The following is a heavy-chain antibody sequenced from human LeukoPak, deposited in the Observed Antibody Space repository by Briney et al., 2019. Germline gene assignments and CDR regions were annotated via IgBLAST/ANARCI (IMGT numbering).Heavy chain of an antibody. J-gene: IGHJ4*02. V-gene: IGHV3-33*08. D-gene: IGHD6-13*01. Sequence: GRSLRLSCAASGFTFSSYAMHWVRQAPGKGLEWVAVIWYDGSNKYYADSVKGRFTLSRDNSKNTLFLQMNSLRPEDTAVYFCARDLTQLALFDYWGQGTLVTVSS. CDR3: ARDLTQLALFDY. CDR2: IWYDGSNK. CDR1: GFTFSSYA.